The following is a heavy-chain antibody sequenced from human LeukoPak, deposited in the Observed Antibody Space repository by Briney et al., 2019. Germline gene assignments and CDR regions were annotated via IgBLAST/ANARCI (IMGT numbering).Heavy chain of an antibody. D-gene: IGHD3-9*01. V-gene: IGHV4-59*01. CDR1: GGSISSYY. CDR2: IYYSGST. CDR3: ARGGYDILTGYNWFDP. J-gene: IGHJ5*02. Sequence: SETLSLTCTVSGGSISSYYWSWIRQPPGKGLEWIGYIYYSGSTNYNPSLKSRVTISVDTSKNQSSLKLSSVTAADTAVYYCARGGYDILTGYNWFDPWGQGTLVTVSS.